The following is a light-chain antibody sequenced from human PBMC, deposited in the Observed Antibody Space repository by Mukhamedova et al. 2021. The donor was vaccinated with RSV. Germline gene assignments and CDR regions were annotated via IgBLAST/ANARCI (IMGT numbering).Light chain of an antibody. V-gene: IGKV1-33*01. CDR2: DAS. J-gene: IGKJ5*01. CDR3: QQYIISST. Sequence: WYQRRVHGKAPKVLIYDASNLETGVPSRFSGSGSGTDFTFTISSLQPEDIATYYCQQYIISSTFGQGTRLEIK.